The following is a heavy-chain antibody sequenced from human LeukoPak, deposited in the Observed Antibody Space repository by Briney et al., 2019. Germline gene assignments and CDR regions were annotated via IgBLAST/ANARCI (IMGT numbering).Heavy chain of an antibody. Sequence: SETLSLTCTVSGGSISSGGYSWSWIRQPPGKGLEWIGYIYHSGSTYYNPSLKSRVTISVDRSKNQFSLKLSSVTAADTAVYYCARAGSGSYLVWFDPWGQGTLVTVSS. CDR3: ARAGSGSYLVWFDP. CDR1: GGSISSGGYS. CDR2: IYHSGST. J-gene: IGHJ5*02. D-gene: IGHD3-10*01. V-gene: IGHV4-30-2*01.